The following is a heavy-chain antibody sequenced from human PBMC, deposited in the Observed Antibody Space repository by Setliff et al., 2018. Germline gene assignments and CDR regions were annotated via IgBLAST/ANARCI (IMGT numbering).Heavy chain of an antibody. CDR3: VAVRWNYPTV. CDR1: AFTFSRYS. Sequence: PGGSLRLSCVASAFTFSRYSMNWVRQAPGKGLEWVSSISSSGSFEFYADSVKGRFTISRDNANNSMPLQMNSLRAEDTAVFYCVAVRWNYPTVWGQGTLVTVSS. D-gene: IGHD1-7*01. V-gene: IGHV3-21*01. CDR2: ISSSGSFE. J-gene: IGHJ4*02.